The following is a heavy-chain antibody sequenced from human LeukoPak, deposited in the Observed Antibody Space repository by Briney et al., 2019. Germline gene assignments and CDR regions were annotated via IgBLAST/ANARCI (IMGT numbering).Heavy chain of an antibody. CDR2: IYSGGST. CDR1: GFTVSSNY. D-gene: IGHD1-26*01. V-gene: IGHV3-66*01. J-gene: IGHJ4*02. Sequence: GRSLRLSCAASGFTVSSNYMSWVRQAPGKGLEWVSVIYSGGSTYYADSVKGRFTISRDNSKNTLYPQMNSLRAEDTAVYYCARDAPGILFDYWGQGTLVTVSS. CDR3: ARDAPGILFDY.